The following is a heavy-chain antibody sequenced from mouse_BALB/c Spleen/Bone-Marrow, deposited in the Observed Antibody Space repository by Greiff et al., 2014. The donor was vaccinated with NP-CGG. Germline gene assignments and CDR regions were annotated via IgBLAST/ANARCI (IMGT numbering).Heavy chain of an antibody. D-gene: IGHD1-2*01. V-gene: IGHV2-9*02. J-gene: IGHJ4*01. CDR1: GFSLTSYG. CDR2: IWADGST. Sequence: QVQLKESGPGLVAPSQSLSISCTVSGFSLTSYGAHWVRQPPGKGLEWLGVIWADGSTNYNSALMSRLSISKDNSKSQVFLKMNSLQTDDTAMYYCARITTATGAMDYWGQGTSVTVSS. CDR3: ARITTATGAMDY.